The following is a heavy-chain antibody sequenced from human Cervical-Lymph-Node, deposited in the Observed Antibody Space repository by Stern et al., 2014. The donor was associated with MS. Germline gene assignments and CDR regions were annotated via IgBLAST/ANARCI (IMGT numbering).Heavy chain of an antibody. CDR1: GFSLSNARMG. Sequence: QVTLKESGPVLVKPTETLTLTCTVSGFSLSNARMGVSWIRQPPGKALEWLAQIFSNDEKSYSTSLKSRLTISKDTSKSQVVLTMTNMDPVDTATYYCARIRYSYGTYFDYWGQGTLVTVSS. CDR2: IFSNDEK. CDR3: ARIRYSYGTYFDY. D-gene: IGHD5-18*01. V-gene: IGHV2-26*01. J-gene: IGHJ4*02.